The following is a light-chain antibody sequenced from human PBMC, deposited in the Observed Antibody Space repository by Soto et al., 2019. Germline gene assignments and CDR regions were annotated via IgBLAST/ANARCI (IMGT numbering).Light chain of an antibody. J-gene: IGLJ2*01. CDR1: SSDVGAYNY. CDR2: DVN. Sequence: QSVLTQPASVSASPGQSITISCTGTSSDVGAYNYVSWYQQHPGTAPKLMIFDVNNRPSGVSNRFSGSKSGNTASLTISGLQAEDEADYYCSSYTSTSTLAFGGGTKLTVL. V-gene: IGLV2-14*03. CDR3: SSYTSTSTLA.